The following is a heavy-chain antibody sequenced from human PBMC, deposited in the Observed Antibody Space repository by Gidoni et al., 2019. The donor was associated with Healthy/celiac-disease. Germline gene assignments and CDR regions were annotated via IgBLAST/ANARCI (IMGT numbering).Heavy chain of an antibody. Sequence: EVQLVESGGGLVQPGGSLSLSCAASGFPFSSYWMSWVRQAPGKGLEWGANIKQDGSEKYYVDSLKGRFTISRDNAKNSLYRQMNSLRAEDTAVYYCAREGFQSGYDLSIFDYWGQGTLVTVSS. CDR2: IKQDGSEK. CDR1: GFPFSSYW. D-gene: IGHD5-12*01. CDR3: AREGFQSGYDLSIFDY. J-gene: IGHJ4*02. V-gene: IGHV3-7*04.